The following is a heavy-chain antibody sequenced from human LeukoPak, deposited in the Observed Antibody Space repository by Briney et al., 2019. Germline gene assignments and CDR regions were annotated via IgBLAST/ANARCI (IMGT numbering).Heavy chain of an antibody. Sequence: PSETLSLTCAVSGGSISSGGYSWSWIRQPPGKGLEWIGEINHSGSTNYNPSLKSRVTISVDTSKKQFSLKLSSVTAADTAVYYCVTYYFDSSGPKKNYWGQGTLVTVS. J-gene: IGHJ4*02. CDR1: GGSISSGGYS. V-gene: IGHV4-30-2*01. CDR2: INHSGST. D-gene: IGHD3-22*01. CDR3: VTYYFDSSGPKKNY.